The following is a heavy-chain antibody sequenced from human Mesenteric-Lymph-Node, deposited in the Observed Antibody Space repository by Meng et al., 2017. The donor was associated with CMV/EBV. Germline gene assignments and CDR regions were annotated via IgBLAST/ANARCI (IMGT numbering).Heavy chain of an antibody. J-gene: IGHJ5*02. CDR3: ARGTGTSWFDT. CDR2: IIPILDKA. V-gene: IGHV1-69*10. D-gene: IGHD3/OR15-3a*01. Sequence: SVKVSCKASGGTFSNYVIGWVRQAPGQGLEWMGGIIPILDKANYGQKFQGRVTITADKSTSTAYMELSSLRSEDTAMYYCARGTGTSWFDTWGQGSLVTVSS. CDR1: GGTFSNYV.